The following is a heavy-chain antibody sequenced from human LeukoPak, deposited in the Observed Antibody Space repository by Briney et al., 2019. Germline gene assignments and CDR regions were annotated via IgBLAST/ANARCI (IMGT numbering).Heavy chain of an antibody. CDR1: GFTFSSYW. J-gene: IGHJ4*02. Sequence: GGSLRLYCAASGFTFSSYWMSWVRQAPGKGLEWVANTKQDGSEKYYVDSVKGRFTISRDNAKNSLYLQMNSLRAEDTAVYYCAREHNDFWSGYFDYWGQGTLVTVSS. D-gene: IGHD3-3*01. CDR2: TKQDGSEK. V-gene: IGHV3-7*01. CDR3: AREHNDFWSGYFDY.